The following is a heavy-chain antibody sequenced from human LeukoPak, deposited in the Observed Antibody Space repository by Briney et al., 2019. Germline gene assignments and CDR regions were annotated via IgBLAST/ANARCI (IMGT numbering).Heavy chain of an antibody. D-gene: IGHD6-19*01. V-gene: IGHV4-61*02. CDR2: IYTSGST. CDR3: ARRPGYSSGWSTGVWFDP. CDR1: GGSISSGSYY. J-gene: IGHJ5*02. Sequence: SSETLSLTCTVSGGSISSGSYYWSWIRQPAGKGLEWIGRIYTSGSTNYNPSLKSRVAMSIDTSKNQFSLKLSSVTAADTAVYYCARRPGYSSGWSTGVWFDPWGQGTLVTVSS.